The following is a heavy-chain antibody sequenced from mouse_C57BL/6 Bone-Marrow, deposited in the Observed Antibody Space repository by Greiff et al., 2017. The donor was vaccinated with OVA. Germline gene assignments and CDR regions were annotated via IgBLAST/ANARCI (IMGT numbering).Heavy chain of an antibody. J-gene: IGHJ1*03. Sequence: VQRVESGAELARPGASVKLSCKASGYTFTSYGISWVKQRTGQGLEWIGEIYPRSGNTYYNEKFKGKATLTADKSSSPAYMELRSLTSEDSAVYFRARDSKRYLDVWGTGTTVTVSS. CDR3: ARDSKRYLDV. D-gene: IGHD2-5*01. CDR2: IYPRSGNT. CDR1: GYTFTSYG. V-gene: IGHV1-81*01.